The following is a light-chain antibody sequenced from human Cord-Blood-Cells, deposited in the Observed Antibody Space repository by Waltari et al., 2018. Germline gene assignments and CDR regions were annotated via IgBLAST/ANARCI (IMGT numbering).Light chain of an antibody. J-gene: IGLJ3*02. V-gene: IGLV2-14*01. CDR3: SSYTSSSTLV. CDR1: RTDVGGYNY. Sequence: QSALTQPPSVSGSPGQSLTLSCTGTRTDVGGYNYVSWYQQHPGKAPKLMIDDVSNRPSGVSNRFSGSKSGNTASLTISGLQAEDEADYYCSSYTSSSTLVFGGGTKLTVL. CDR2: DVS.